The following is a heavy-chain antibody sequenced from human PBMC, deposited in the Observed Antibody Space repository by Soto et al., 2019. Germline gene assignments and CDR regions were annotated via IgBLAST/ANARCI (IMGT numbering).Heavy chain of an antibody. CDR2: IYYSGST. D-gene: IGHD3-9*01. Sequence: QVQLQESGPGLVKPSETLSLTCTVSGGSISSYYWSWIRQPPGKGLEWIGYIYYSGSTNYNPSLKSRVTISVDTSKNQFSLKLSSVTAADTAVYYCARDRGNYDILTGYYREVWFDPWGQGTLVTVSS. CDR3: ARDRGNYDILTGYYREVWFDP. J-gene: IGHJ5*02. CDR1: GGSISSYY. V-gene: IGHV4-59*01.